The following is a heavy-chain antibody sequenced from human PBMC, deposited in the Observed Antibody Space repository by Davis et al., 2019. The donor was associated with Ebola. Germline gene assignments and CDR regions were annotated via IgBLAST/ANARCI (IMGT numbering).Heavy chain of an antibody. V-gene: IGHV1-18*01. CDR2: IAPYNGIT. D-gene: IGHD2-15*01. J-gene: IGHJ4*02. CDR3: ARDSGGMSY. CDR1: AYTFTNYA. Sequence: ASVKVSCKASAYTFTNYAFSWVRQAPGQGLEWMGWIAPYNGITNYAQNLQDRLTLTTDASTSTAYMELRGLASDDTAVYYCARDSGGMSYWGQGTLVTVSS.